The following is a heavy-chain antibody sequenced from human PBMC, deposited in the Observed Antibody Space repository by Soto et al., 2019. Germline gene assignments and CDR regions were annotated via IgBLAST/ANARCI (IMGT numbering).Heavy chain of an antibody. CDR2: ISYDGSNK. Sequence: HPGGSLRLSCAASGFTFSSYAMHWVRQAPGKGLEWVAVISYDGSNKYYADSVKGRFTISRDNSKNTLYLQMNSLRAEDTAVYYCARDQRDYYGSSPDYYYYYGMDVWGQGTTVTVSS. J-gene: IGHJ6*02. CDR1: GFTFSSYA. CDR3: ARDQRDYYGSSPDYYYYYGMDV. V-gene: IGHV3-30-3*01. D-gene: IGHD3-10*01.